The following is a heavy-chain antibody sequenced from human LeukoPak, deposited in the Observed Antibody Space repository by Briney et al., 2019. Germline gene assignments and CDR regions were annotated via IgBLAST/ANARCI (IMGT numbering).Heavy chain of an antibody. CDR1: GFTFDDYA. CDR2: ISGDGGRT. D-gene: IGHD2-15*01. Sequence: GGSLRLSCAASGFTFDDYAMHWVRQPPGRGLEWVSLISGDGGRTKFADSVKGRFAISRDNSKNSLYLQMNSLRIEDTALYYCAKDRYCSGGTCSGGFDSWGQGTLVAVSS. V-gene: IGHV3-43*02. J-gene: IGHJ4*02. CDR3: AKDRYCSGGTCSGGFDS.